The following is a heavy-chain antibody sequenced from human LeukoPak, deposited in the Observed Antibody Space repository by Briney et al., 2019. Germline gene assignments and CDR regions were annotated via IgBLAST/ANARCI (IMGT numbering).Heavy chain of an antibody. CDR2: AGGNGGST. CDR1: GFTFSSYA. D-gene: IGHD2-15*01. V-gene: IGHV3-23*01. Sequence: GGSLRLSCAASGFTFSSYAMAWVRQAPGKGLEWVSTAGGNGGSTDYAASVKGRFTNSRDSSRNTLHLQINSLRADDPAVYFCARGAHYTRSGYDFDYWGQGTLVTVSS. CDR3: ARGAHYTRSGYDFDY. J-gene: IGHJ4*02.